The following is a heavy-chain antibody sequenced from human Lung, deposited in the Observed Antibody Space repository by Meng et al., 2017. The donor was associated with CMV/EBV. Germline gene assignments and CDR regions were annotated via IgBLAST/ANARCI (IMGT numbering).Heavy chain of an antibody. CDR1: GFTFSTYD. V-gene: IGHV3-13*01. CDR2: IGTVGDT. J-gene: IGHJ4*02. Sequence: ESLKISRTASGFTFSTYDFHWVRQPTGKGLEWVSSIGTVGDTYSIGSVKGRFIISREDAKNSVYLQMNGLRDGDTGLYYCARARSPTHFDYWGQGALVTVSS. CDR3: ARARSPTHFDY.